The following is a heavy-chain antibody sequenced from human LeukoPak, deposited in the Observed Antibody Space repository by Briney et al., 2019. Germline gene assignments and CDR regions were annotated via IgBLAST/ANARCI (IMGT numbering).Heavy chain of an antibody. CDR2: IIPILGIA. V-gene: IGHV1-69*04. D-gene: IGHD4-17*01. Sequence: VASVKVSCKASGYTFTSYGISWVRQAPGQGLEWMGRIIPILGIANYAQKFQGRVTITADKSTSTAYMELSSLRSEDTAVHYCAIMTTVTTLHFDYWGQGTLVTVSS. CDR1: GYTFTSYG. CDR3: AIMTTVTTLHFDY. J-gene: IGHJ4*02.